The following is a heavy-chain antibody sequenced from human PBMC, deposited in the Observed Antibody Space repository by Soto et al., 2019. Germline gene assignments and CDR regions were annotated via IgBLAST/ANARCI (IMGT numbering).Heavy chain of an antibody. Sequence: ESGGGLVQPGGSLRLSCAASGFTFSSYVMSWVRQAPGKGLEWVSAISGSGGSTYYADSVKGRFTISRDNSKNTLYLQMNSLRAADTAVYYCAKPSSPYCSSTSCYQDPFDYWGQGTLVTVSS. CDR3: AKPSSPYCSSTSCYQDPFDY. CDR1: GFTFSSYV. V-gene: IGHV3-23*01. J-gene: IGHJ4*02. CDR2: ISGSGGST. D-gene: IGHD2-2*01.